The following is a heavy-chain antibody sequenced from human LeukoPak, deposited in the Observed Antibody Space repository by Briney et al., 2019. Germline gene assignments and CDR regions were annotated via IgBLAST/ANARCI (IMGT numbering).Heavy chain of an antibody. CDR2: IRHDETEK. J-gene: IGHJ5*02. Sequence: GGSLRLSCAASGFTFSSYSMNWVRQAPGKGLEWVAFIRHDETEKYYADSVKGRFTISRDNSKNTLSLQMTSLRFDDTALYYCAKFSYGDYVAWGPGTLVTVSS. CDR3: AKFSYGDYVA. CDR1: GFTFSSYS. V-gene: IGHV3-30*02. D-gene: IGHD4-17*01.